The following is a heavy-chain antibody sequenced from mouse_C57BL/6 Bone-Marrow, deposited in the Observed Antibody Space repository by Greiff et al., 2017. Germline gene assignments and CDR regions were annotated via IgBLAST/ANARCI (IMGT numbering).Heavy chain of an antibody. J-gene: IGHJ2*01. CDR3: VRHGGGGYFDY. V-gene: IGHV10-1*01. CDR2: IRSKSNNYAT. Sequence: EVQLVESGGGLVQPKGSLKLSCAASGFSFNTYAMNWVRQAPGTGLEWVARIRSKSNNYATYYADSVKDRFTISRDDSESMLYLQMNNLKTEDTAMYYCVRHGGGGYFDYWGQGTTLTVSS. CDR1: GFSFNTYA.